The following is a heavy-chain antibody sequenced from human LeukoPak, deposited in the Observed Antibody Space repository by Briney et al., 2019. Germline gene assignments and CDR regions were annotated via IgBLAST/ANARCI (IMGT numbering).Heavy chain of an antibody. J-gene: IGHJ3*02. CDR1: GGTFSSYA. V-gene: IGHV1-69*06. Sequence: GASVKVSCKASGGTFSSYAISWVRQAPGQGLEWMGGIIPIFGTANYAQKFQGRVTITADKSTSTAYMELSSLRSEDTAVYYCARDRRVGATKPDAFDIWGQGTMVTVSS. CDR3: ARDRRVGATKPDAFDI. CDR2: IIPIFGTA. D-gene: IGHD1-26*01.